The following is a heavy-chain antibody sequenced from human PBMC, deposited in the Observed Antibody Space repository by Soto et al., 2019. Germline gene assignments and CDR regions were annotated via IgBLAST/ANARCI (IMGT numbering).Heavy chain of an antibody. CDR2: IYYSGST. Sequence: PSETLSLTCTVSGGSISSYYWSWIRQPPGKGLEWIGYIYYSGSTNYNPSLKSRVTISVNTSKNQFSLKLRSVTAADTAVYYCARGVRFLECPKEPSCYGMDVWGQGTTVTVSS. J-gene: IGHJ6*02. V-gene: IGHV4-59*01. CDR3: ARGVRFLECPKEPSCYGMDV. D-gene: IGHD3-3*01. CDR1: GGSISSYY.